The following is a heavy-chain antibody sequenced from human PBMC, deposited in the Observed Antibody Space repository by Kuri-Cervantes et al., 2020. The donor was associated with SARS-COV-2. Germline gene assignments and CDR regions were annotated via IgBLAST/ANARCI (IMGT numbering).Heavy chain of an antibody. D-gene: IGHD3-22*01. J-gene: IGHJ3*02. CDR2: INAGNGNT. Sequence: ASVKVSCKASGYTFTSYAMHWVRQAPGQRLEWMGWINAGNGNTKYSQKFQGRVTITRDTSASTAYMELSSLRSEDTAVYYCARDGSEYYYDSSGYYYEDAFDIWGQGTMVTVSS. CDR3: ARDGSEYYYDSSGYYYEDAFDI. V-gene: IGHV1-3*01. CDR1: GYTFTSYA.